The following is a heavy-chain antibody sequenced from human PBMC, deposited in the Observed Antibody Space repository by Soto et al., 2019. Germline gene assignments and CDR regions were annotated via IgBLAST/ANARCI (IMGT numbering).Heavy chain of an antibody. J-gene: IGHJ4*02. Sequence: QVQLVQSGAEVRQPASSVKVSCKTSGGTVSSYAIRWVREAPGQGLEWMGGIVPTVDTSTYAQKFQGRVTITADESTSTVYMELSSLRSDDTAVYYCVRVVAIPGYPDNWGQGTLVTVSS. V-gene: IGHV1-69*12. CDR2: IVPTVDTS. D-gene: IGHD5-12*01. CDR3: VRVVAIPGYPDN. CDR1: GGTVSSYA.